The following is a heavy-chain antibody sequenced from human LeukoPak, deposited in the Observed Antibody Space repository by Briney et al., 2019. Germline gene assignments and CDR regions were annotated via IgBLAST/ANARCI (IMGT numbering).Heavy chain of an antibody. D-gene: IGHD4-17*01. CDR2: ISSSGSYI. CDR1: GFTFKFTF. J-gene: IGHJ4*02. CDR3: TRDYGARDD. V-gene: IGHV3-21*01. Sequence: GGSLRLSCAVSGFTFKFTFMNWVRQAPGKGLEWVSSISSSGSYIHYADSVKGRFTVSRDNDNDTLYLHMTGLSTEDSATYYCTRDYGARDDWGQGTLVTVSS.